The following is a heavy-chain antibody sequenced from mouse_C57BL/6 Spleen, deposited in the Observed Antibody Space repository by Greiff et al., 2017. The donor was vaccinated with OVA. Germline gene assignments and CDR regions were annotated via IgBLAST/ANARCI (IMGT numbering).Heavy chain of an antibody. V-gene: IGHV1-52*01. Sequence: QVQLKQPGAELVRPGSSVKLSCKASGYTFTSYWMHWVKQRPIQGLEWIGNIDPSDSETHYNQKFKDKATLTVDKSSSTAYMQLSSLTSEDSAVYYCAVITTVVARDYWGQGTTLTVSS. CDR1: GYTFTSYW. J-gene: IGHJ2*01. CDR2: IDPSDSET. D-gene: IGHD1-1*01. CDR3: AVITTVVARDY.